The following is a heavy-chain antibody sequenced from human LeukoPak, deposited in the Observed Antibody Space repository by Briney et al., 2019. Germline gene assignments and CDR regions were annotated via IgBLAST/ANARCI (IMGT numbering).Heavy chain of an antibody. D-gene: IGHD6-19*01. J-gene: IGHJ6*03. CDR3: ARPSSGSQFLLYYYYYMDV. Sequence: GGSLRLSCAASGFTFSSYAMSWVRQAPGKGLEWVSYISSSSSTIYYADSVKGRFTISRDNAKNSLYLQMNSLRAEDTAVYYCARPSSGSQFLLYYYYYMDVWGKGTTVTVSS. CDR1: GFTFSSYA. CDR2: ISSSSSTI. V-gene: IGHV3-48*04.